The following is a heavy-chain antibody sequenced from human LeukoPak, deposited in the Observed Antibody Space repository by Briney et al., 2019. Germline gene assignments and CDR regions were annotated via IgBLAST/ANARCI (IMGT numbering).Heavy chain of an antibody. Sequence: GESLKISCKGSGYSFTNQWIGWVRQMPGKGLEWMGIIYPADSDTRYRPSFQGQVTISADKSISTAYLQWSSLKASDTAMYYCARAKASRRDGYNGLDYWGQGTLVTVSS. V-gene: IGHV5-51*01. CDR1: GYSFTNQW. D-gene: IGHD5-24*01. CDR3: ARAKASRRDGYNGLDY. CDR2: IYPADSDT. J-gene: IGHJ4*02.